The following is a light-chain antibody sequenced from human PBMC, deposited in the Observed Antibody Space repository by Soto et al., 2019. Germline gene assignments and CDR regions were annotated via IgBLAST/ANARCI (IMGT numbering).Light chain of an antibody. CDR1: SSDVGGYNY. V-gene: IGLV2-14*01. CDR3: SSYTSSSTLG. CDR2: EVS. J-gene: IGLJ2*01. Sequence: QPASVSGSPGQSITISCTGTSSDVGGYNYVSWYQQHPGKAPKLMIYEVSNRPSGVSKRFSGSKSGNTASLTISGLQAEDEADYYCSSYTSSSTLGFGGGTKLTVL.